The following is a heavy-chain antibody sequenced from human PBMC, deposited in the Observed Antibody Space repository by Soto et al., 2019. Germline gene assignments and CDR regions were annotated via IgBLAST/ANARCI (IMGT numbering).Heavy chain of an antibody. CDR1: GYTFTSYY. CDR2: INPSGGST. D-gene: IGHD1-7*01. V-gene: IGHV1-46*01. Sequence: ASVKVSCKASGYTFTSYYMHWVRQAPGQGLEWMGIINPSGGSTSCAQKFQGRVTMTRDTSTSTVYMELSSLRSEDTAVYYCARVLTVTSIHYGMDVWGQGTTVTVSS. J-gene: IGHJ6*02. CDR3: ARVLTVTSIHYGMDV.